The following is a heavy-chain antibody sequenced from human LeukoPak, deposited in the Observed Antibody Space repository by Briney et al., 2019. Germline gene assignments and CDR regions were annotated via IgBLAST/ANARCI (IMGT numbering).Heavy chain of an antibody. J-gene: IGHJ4*02. CDR1: GGSISSSSAY. CDR2: IYYSKNT. D-gene: IGHD5-18*01. V-gene: IGHV4-39*01. Sequence: SETLSLTCTVSGGSISSSSAYWAWIRQPPGKGLEWIGSIYYSKNTYYNPSLKSRVTISADTSKNQFSLTLGSVSATDTAVYYCVSPRGFSYGYFDYWGQGTLVSVSS. CDR3: VSPRGFSYGYFDY.